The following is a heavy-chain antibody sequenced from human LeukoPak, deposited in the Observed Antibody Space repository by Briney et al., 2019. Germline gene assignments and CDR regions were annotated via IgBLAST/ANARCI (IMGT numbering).Heavy chain of an antibody. CDR3: ASPYGSGSYYNVY. J-gene: IGHJ4*02. CDR1: GGSISSGGYY. V-gene: IGHV4-31*03. CDR2: IYYSGST. D-gene: IGHD3-10*01. Sequence: SQTLSLTCTVSGGSISSGGYYWSWIRQHPGKGLEWIGYIYYSGSTYYNPSLKSRVTISVDTPKNQFSLKLSSVTAADTAVYYCASPYGSGSYYNVYWGQGTLVTVSS.